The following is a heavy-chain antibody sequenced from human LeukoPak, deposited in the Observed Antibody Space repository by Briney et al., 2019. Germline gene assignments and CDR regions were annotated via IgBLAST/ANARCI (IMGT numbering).Heavy chain of an antibody. CDR2: ISGSGGST. J-gene: IGHJ4*02. D-gene: IGHD3-3*01. V-gene: IGHV3-23*01. Sequence: GGSLRLSCAASGFTFSSYAMSWVRQAPGKGLEWVSAISGSGGSTYYADSVKGRFTISRDNAKNSLYLQMNSLRAEDTAVYYCARDRGSYDFWSGYYTYWGQGTLVTVSS. CDR1: GFTFSSYA. CDR3: ARDRGSYDFWSGYYTY.